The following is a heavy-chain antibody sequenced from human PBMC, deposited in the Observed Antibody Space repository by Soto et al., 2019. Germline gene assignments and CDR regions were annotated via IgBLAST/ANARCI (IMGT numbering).Heavy chain of an antibody. V-gene: IGHV3-23*01. Sequence: GGSLRLSCAASGFTFSSYAMSWVRQAPGKGLEWVSAISGSGGSTYYADSVRGRFTISRDNSKNTLYLQMNSLGAEDTAVYYCAKVICSSTSCSEYFQHWGQGTLVTVSS. CDR2: ISGSGGST. CDR1: GFTFSSYA. J-gene: IGHJ1*01. CDR3: AKVICSSTSCSEYFQH. D-gene: IGHD2-2*01.